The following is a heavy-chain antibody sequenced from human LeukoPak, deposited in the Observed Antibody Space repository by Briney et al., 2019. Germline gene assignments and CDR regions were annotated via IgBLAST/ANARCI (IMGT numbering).Heavy chain of an antibody. D-gene: IGHD3-10*01. CDR1: GGSISSGGYY. CDR2: IYYSGST. Sequence: SQTLSLTCTVSGGSISSGGYYWSWIRQHPGKGLEWIGYIYYSGSTYYNPSLKSRVTISVDTSKNQFSLKLSSVTAADTAVYYCAMLVYGSGSALGYWGQGTLVTVSS. V-gene: IGHV4-31*03. J-gene: IGHJ4*02. CDR3: AMLVYGSGSALGY.